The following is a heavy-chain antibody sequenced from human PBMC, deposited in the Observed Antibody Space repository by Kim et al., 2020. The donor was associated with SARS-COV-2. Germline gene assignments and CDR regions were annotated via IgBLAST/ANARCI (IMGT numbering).Heavy chain of an antibody. Sequence: GGSLRLSCAASGFTFSGYAMHWVRQAPGKGLEWVAGISYRGSNKYYADSVRGRFTISRDNSKNTLYLQMNSLKPVDTAVSYCANQGGEQWLLPGDYWGQGTLVTVSS. D-gene: IGHD6-19*01. J-gene: IGHJ4*02. CDR1: GFTFSGYA. CDR3: ANQGGEQWLLPGDY. CDR2: ISYRGSNK. V-gene: IGHV3-30*18.